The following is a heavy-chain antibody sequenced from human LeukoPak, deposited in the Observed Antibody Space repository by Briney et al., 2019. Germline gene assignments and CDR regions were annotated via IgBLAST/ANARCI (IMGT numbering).Heavy chain of an antibody. CDR1: GYTFTKYA. Sequence: ASVNVSCKASGYTFTKYAMNWVRQAPGQGLEWMGWIDTNTGNLTYAQGFTGRFVFSLDTSFSTAYLQINSLKAEDTAVYYCAAYVYGDLWGQGTLVTVSS. CDR2: IDTNTGNL. V-gene: IGHV7-4-1*02. CDR3: AAYVYGDL. J-gene: IGHJ5*02. D-gene: IGHD5/OR15-5a*01.